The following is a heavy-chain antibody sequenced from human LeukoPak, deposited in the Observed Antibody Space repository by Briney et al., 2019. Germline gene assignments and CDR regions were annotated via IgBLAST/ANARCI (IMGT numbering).Heavy chain of an antibody. CDR3: ARVAVAGTYYYYYMDV. V-gene: IGHV3-21*01. CDR1: GFTFSSYS. Sequence: GGSLRLSCAASGFTFSSYSMNWVRQAPGKGLEWVSSISSSSSYIYYADSVKGRFTISRDNAKNSLYLQMNSLRAEDTAVYYCARVAVAGTYYYYYMDVWGEGTTVTISS. D-gene: IGHD6-19*01. CDR2: ISSSSSYI. J-gene: IGHJ6*03.